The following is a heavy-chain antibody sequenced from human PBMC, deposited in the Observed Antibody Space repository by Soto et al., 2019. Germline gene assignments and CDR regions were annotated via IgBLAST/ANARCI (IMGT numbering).Heavy chain of an antibody. D-gene: IGHD4-17*01. CDR1: GYTFTYRY. CDR2: ITPFNGNT. CDR3: GCGDYSDAFDI. J-gene: IGHJ3*02. V-gene: IGHV1-45*02. Sequence: ASVKVSCKGSGYTFTYRYLQWVRQAPGQALEWMGWITPFNGNTNYAQKFQDRVTITRDRSMSTAYMELSSLRSEDTAMYYCGCGDYSDAFDIWGQGTMVTVSS.